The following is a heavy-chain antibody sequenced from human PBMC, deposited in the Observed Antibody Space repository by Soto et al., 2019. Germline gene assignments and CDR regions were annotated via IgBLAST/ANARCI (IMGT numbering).Heavy chain of an antibody. CDR3: ARQRTTVVTQAYFDH. V-gene: IGHV4-39*01. J-gene: IGHJ1*01. Sequence: SETLSVTCIVSGESISSSSYYWGWIRQPPGKGLEWIGSIYYSGRTYYNPSFKSRVTISIDTSKNQFSLNLSSVTATDTAVYYCARQRTTVVTQAYFDHWGQGSLVIVSS. D-gene: IGHD2-21*02. CDR2: IYYSGRT. CDR1: GESISSSSYY.